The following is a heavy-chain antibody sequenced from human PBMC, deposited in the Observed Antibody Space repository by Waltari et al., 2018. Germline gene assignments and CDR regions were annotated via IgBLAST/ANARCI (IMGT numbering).Heavy chain of an antibody. CDR1: GFIFSTYS. CDR2: ISGSSRTI. Sequence: EVQLVESGGGLVQPGGSLSLSCAASGFIFSTYSMNWVRQAPGKGLEWLSYISGSSRTIYYAGSVKGRFTISRDNAKNSLYLHMNSLRAEDTAIYYCARDKTPVDYRGQGTLVTVSS. D-gene: IGHD2-15*01. J-gene: IGHJ4*02. CDR3: ARDKTPVDY. V-gene: IGHV3-48*04.